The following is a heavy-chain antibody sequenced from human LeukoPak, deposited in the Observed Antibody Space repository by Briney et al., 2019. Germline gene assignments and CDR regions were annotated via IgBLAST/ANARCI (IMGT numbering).Heavy chain of an antibody. Sequence: PGGSLRLSCAASGFTFRNYVIHWVRQAPGKGLEWVAVISYDGSNKYYADSVKGRFTISRDNSKNTLYLQMNSLRAEDTAVYYCARSSRGYSYGYYFDYWGQGTLVTVSS. J-gene: IGHJ4*02. D-gene: IGHD5-18*01. CDR1: GFTFRNYV. V-gene: IGHV3-30*04. CDR3: ARSSRGYSYGYYFDY. CDR2: ISYDGSNK.